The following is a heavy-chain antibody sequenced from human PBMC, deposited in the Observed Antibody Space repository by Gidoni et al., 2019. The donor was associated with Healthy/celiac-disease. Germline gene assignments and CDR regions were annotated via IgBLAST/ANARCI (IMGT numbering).Heavy chain of an antibody. J-gene: IGHJ6*02. CDR3: TRSQYYYDSSGYYYVGPSPYGMDV. V-gene: IGHV3-49*05. CDR1: GFPFGDYA. CDR2: IRSKGYGGTT. Sequence: EVQLVESGGGLVKPGRSLRLSCTASGFPFGDYAMSWFRQAPGKGLEWVGLIRSKGYGGTTEYAASVKGRFTISRDDSKSIAYLKMNSLKTEDTAVYYCTRSQYYYDSSGYYYVGPSPYGMDVWGQGTTVTVSS. D-gene: IGHD3-22*01.